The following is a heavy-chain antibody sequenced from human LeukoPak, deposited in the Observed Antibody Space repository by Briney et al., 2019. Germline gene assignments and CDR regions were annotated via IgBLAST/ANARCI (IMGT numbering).Heavy chain of an antibody. J-gene: IGHJ4*02. Sequence: SQTLSLTCTVSGGSISSGDYYWSWIRQPPGKGLEWIGYIYYSGSTYYNPSLKSRVTISVDTSKNQFSLKLSSVTAADTAVYYCARIMLSWMEFDCWGQGTLVTVSS. CDR2: IYYSGST. CDR1: GGSISSGDYY. D-gene: IGHD5-12*01. CDR3: ARIMLSWMEFDC. V-gene: IGHV4-30-4*01.